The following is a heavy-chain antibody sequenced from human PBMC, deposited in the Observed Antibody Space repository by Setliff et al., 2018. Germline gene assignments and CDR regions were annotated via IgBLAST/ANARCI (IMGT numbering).Heavy chain of an antibody. J-gene: IGHJ3*02. Sequence: ASVKVSCKASGYTFTSHYMHWVRQAPGLGLEWMGTINPSSGRTSYAQKFQGRVTTTRDTSTSTVYMDMSSLRSEDTAVYYCARGVFPYHYEGAFDIWGQGTMVTVS. V-gene: IGHV1-46*01. CDR3: ARGVFPYHYEGAFDI. CDR1: GYTFTSHY. CDR2: INPSSGRT. D-gene: IGHD3-22*01.